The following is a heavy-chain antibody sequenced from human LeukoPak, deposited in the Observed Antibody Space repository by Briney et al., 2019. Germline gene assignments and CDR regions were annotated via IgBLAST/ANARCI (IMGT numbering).Heavy chain of an antibody. CDR1: SGTFSSYT. CDR2: IIPILGIA. D-gene: IGHD1-26*01. V-gene: IGHV1-69*02. CDR3: ARPSGSYGRYDFDY. Sequence: GASAKVSCKGSSGTFSSYTISWVRQAPGRGLEWMGRIIPILGIANYAQKFQGRVTITADKSTSTAYMELSSLRSEDTAVYYCARPSGSYGRYDFDYWGQGTLVTVSS. J-gene: IGHJ4*02.